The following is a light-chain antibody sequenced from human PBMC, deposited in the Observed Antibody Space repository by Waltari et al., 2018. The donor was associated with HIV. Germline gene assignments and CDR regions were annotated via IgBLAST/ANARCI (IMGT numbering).Light chain of an antibody. CDR1: QSLVYSDGNTY. J-gene: IGKJ2*01. CDR3: MQGTHWPYT. V-gene: IGKV2-30*01. CDR2: KVS. Sequence: DVVMAQSPLSLPVTLGQPASISCRSSQSLVYSDGNTYMNWFHQRPGQSPRRLIYKVSTRDSGVPDRFSGSGSGSAFTLKISRVEAEDVGVYYCMQGTHWPYTFGQGTNLQIK.